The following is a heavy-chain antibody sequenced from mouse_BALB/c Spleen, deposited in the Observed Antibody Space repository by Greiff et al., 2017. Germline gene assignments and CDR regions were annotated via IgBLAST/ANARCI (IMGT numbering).Heavy chain of an antibody. V-gene: IGHV5-6-3*01. J-gene: IGHJ2*01. D-gene: IGHD1-1*01. CDR1: GFTFSSYG. CDR3: ARENDYYGSSPDY. CDR2: INSNGGST. Sequence: EVQLVESGGGLVQPGGSLKLSCAASGFTFSSYGMSWVRQTPDKRLELVATINSNGGSTYYPDSVKGRFTISRDNAKNTLYLQMSSLKSEDTAMYYCARENDYYGSSPDYWGQGTTLTVSS.